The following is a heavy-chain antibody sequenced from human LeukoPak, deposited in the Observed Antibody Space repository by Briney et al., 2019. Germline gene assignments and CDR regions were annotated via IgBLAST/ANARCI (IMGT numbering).Heavy chain of an antibody. V-gene: IGHV1-2*02. J-gene: IGHJ5*02. CDR2: INPNSGGT. CDR1: GYTFTGYY. Sequence: ASVKVSCKASGYTFTGYYMHWVRQAPGQGLEWMGWINPNSGGTNYAQKFQGRVTMTRDTSISTAYMELSRLRPDDTAVYYCARDIGEDCSSTSCYPWGQGTLVTVSS. CDR3: ARDIGEDCSSTSCYP. D-gene: IGHD2-2*01.